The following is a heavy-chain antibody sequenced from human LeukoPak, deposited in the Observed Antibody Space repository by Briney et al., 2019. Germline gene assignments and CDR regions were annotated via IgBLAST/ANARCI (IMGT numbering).Heavy chain of an antibody. CDR2: ISSSGSYI. D-gene: IGHD3-16*02. CDR1: GFTFSSYS. Sequence: PGGSLRLSCAASGFTFSSYSMNWVRQAPGKGLEWVSSISSSGSYIYYADSVKGRFTISRDNSKNTLYLQMNSLRAEDKAVYYCAKDFGKVIAWAGYFDYWGQGTLVTVSS. J-gene: IGHJ4*02. V-gene: IGHV3-21*01. CDR3: AKDFGKVIAWAGYFDY.